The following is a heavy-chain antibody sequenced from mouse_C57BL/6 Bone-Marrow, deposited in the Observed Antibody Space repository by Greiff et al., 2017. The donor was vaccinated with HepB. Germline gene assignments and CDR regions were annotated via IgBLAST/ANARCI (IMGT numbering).Heavy chain of an antibody. D-gene: IGHD1-1*01. J-gene: IGHJ2*01. V-gene: IGHV1-7*01. CDR3: ARRGATVVAEDYFDY. Sequence: QVHVKQSGAELAKPGASVKLSCKASGYTFTSYWMHWVKQRPGQGLEWIGYINPSSGYTKYNQKFKDKATLTADKSSSTAYMQLSSLTYEDSAVYYCARRGATVVAEDYFDYWGQGTTLTVSS. CDR2: INPSSGYT. CDR1: GYTFTSYW.